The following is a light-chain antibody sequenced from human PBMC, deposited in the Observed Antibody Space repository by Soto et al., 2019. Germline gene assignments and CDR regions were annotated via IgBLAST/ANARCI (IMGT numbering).Light chain of an antibody. CDR1: SSDVGGYNY. V-gene: IGLV2-8*01. J-gene: IGLJ1*01. CDR2: DVT. Sequence: QSALTQPPSASGSPGQSVAISCTGTSSDVGGYNYVSWYQQYPGKAPKLMIYDVTKRPSGVPDRFSGSKSGNTASLTVSGLQAEDEDDYSCSSYAGTHVVFGTGTKLTVL. CDR3: SSYAGTHVV.